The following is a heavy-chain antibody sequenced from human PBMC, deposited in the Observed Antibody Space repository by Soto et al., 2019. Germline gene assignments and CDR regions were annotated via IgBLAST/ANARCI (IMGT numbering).Heavy chain of an antibody. V-gene: IGHV3-30-3*01. Sequence: QVHLVESGGGVVQPGRSLRLSCAASGLTFSNYAMHWVRQAPGEGLEWVAFISCDGTNRCYPDSVKGRFTISRDNSKNTLYLQMNSLKTEDTAVYYCARESSSTVTTGGGGSAKDYWGQGTLVTVSS. D-gene: IGHD4-17*01. J-gene: IGHJ4*02. CDR1: GLTFSNYA. CDR2: ISCDGTNR. CDR3: ARESSSTVTTGGGGSAKDY.